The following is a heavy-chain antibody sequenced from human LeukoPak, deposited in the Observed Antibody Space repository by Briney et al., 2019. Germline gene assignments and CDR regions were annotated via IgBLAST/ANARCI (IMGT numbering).Heavy chain of an antibody. V-gene: IGHV3-48*03. Sequence: PGGSLRLSCAASGFTFSSYEMNWVRQAPGKGLEWVSYISSSGSTIYYADSVKGRFTISRDNAKNSLYLQMNSLRAEDTAVYYCARVSTARITYGSGSHRYYYYMDVWGKGTTVTISS. CDR2: ISSSGSTI. CDR1: GFTFSSYE. J-gene: IGHJ6*03. CDR3: ARVSTARITYGSGSHRYYYYMDV. D-gene: IGHD3-10*01.